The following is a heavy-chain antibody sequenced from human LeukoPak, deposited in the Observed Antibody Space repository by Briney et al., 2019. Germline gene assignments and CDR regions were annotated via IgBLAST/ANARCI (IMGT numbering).Heavy chain of an antibody. Sequence: GSLRLSCAASGFTFSSYAMGWFRQAPGKGLEWMGYIYYSGSTYYNPSLKSRVTISVDTSKNHFSLKLSSVTAADTALYYCARDSGTFWSAYSDYWGQGTLVTVSS. J-gene: IGHJ4*02. CDR2: IYYSGST. CDR3: ARDSGTFWSAYSDY. D-gene: IGHD3-3*01. CDR1: GFTFSSYA. V-gene: IGHV4-59*12.